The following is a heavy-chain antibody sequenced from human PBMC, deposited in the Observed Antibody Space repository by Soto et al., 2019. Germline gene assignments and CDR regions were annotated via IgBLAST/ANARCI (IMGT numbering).Heavy chain of an antibody. J-gene: IGHJ5*01. CDR2: INHSGGT. CDR3: ARDRDNWNYVDKSRFDS. V-gene: IGHV4-34*01. CDR1: GVSFSGFY. Sequence: SETLSLTCAVYGVSFSGFYWSWIRQPPGKGLEWIGEINHSGGTNYNPSLKSRVTISVDTSKNQFSLKLSSVTAADTAVYYCARDRDNWNYVDKSRFDSWGQGILVTVSS. D-gene: IGHD1-7*01.